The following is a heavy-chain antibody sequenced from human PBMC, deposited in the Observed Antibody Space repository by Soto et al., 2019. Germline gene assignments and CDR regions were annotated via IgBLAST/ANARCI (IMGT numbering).Heavy chain of an antibody. D-gene: IGHD3-22*01. Sequence: PGESLKISCKGSGYSFTSYWIGWVRQMPGKGLEWMGIIYPGDSDTRYSPSLQGQVTISADKSISTAYLQWSSLKASDTAMYYCARRLVVSHYYYGMDVWGQGTTVTVSS. J-gene: IGHJ6*02. CDR1: GYSFTSYW. CDR3: ARRLVVSHYYYGMDV. V-gene: IGHV5-51*01. CDR2: IYPGDSDT.